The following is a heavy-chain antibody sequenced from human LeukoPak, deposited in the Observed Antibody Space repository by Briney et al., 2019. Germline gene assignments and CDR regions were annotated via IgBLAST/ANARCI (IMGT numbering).Heavy chain of an antibody. Sequence: ASVKVSCKASGYTFTGYYMHWVRQAPGQGLEWMGWINPNSGGTNYAQKFQGRVTMTRDTSISTAYMELSRLRSDDTAVYYCARLRSFSRFGEVISPSDAFDIWGQGTMVTVSS. J-gene: IGHJ3*02. V-gene: IGHV1-2*02. CDR3: ARLRSFSRFGEVISPSDAFDI. CDR1: GYTFTGYY. CDR2: INPNSGGT. D-gene: IGHD3-3*01.